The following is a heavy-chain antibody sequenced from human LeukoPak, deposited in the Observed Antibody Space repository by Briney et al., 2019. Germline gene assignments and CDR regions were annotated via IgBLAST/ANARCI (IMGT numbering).Heavy chain of an antibody. D-gene: IGHD4-17*01. Sequence: GGSLRLPCAASGFTFSSYGMQWVRQAPGKGLAGVAVISYDGSNKYYADSVKGRLTISRDNSKNNLYLQMSSLRAEDTAVYYCAKSMTTVTTIDYWGQGTLVTVSS. CDR3: AKSMTTVTTIDY. CDR1: GFTFSSYG. V-gene: IGHV3-30*18. J-gene: IGHJ4*02. CDR2: ISYDGSNK.